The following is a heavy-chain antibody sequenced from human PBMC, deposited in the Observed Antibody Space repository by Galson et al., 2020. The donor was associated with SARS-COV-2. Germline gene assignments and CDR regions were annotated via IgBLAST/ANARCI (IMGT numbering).Heavy chain of an antibody. D-gene: IGHD3-22*01. CDR3: AANYYDSSGYYGFFDY. V-gene: IGHV4-61*01. CDR2: IYYSGST. J-gene: IGHJ4*02. Sequence: SETLSLTCTVSGGSVSSASYCWSWIRQPPGKGLEWIGYIYYSGSTNYNPSLKSRVTISVDTSKNQFSLKLSSVTAADTAVYYCAANYYDSSGYYGFFDYWGQGTLVTVSS. CDR1: GGSVSSASYC.